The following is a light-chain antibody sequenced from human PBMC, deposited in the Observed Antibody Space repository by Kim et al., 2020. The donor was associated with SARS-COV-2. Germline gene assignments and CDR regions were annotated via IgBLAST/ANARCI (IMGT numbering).Light chain of an antibody. Sequence: SAYVGDTVTITCRTSQTIINYLNWYQQKPAKAPKLLVHTASTLQNGVPSRFSGSGSGTDFTLTITSLQPEDSAIYYCQQSYSGPHTFGQGTKLEI. J-gene: IGKJ2*01. CDR1: QTIINY. V-gene: IGKV1-39*01. CDR2: TAS. CDR3: QQSYSGPHT.